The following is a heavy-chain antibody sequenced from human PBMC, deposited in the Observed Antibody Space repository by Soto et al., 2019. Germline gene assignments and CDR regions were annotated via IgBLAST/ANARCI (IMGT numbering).Heavy chain of an antibody. Sequence: SVKVSCKASGFTFTSSAMHWLRQARGQRLEWIGWIVVGSGNTNYAQKFQERVTITRDMSTSTAYMELSSLRSEDTAVYYCARVIGSITIFGVADAFDIWGQGTMVTVSS. CDR1: GFTFTSSA. D-gene: IGHD3-3*01. CDR2: IVVGSGNT. V-gene: IGHV1-58*02. CDR3: ARVIGSITIFGVADAFDI. J-gene: IGHJ3*02.